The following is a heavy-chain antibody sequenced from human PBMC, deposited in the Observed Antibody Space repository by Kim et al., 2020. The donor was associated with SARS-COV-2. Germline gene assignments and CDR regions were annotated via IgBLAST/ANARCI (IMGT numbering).Heavy chain of an antibody. CDR3: ASGGGLLWFGELLIVN. J-gene: IGHJ4*02. Sequence: SVKGRFTISRNNAKNSMYLQMNSRRAEETAVYYCASGGGLLWFGELLIVNWGQGTLVTVSS. D-gene: IGHD3-10*01. V-gene: IGHV3-48*03.